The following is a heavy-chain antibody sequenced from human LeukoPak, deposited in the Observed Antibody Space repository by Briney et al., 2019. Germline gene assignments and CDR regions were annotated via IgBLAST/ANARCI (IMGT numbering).Heavy chain of an antibody. CDR3: AKDSGYSYGLDY. Sequence: GRSLRLSCAASGFTFSSYGMHWVRQAPGKGLEWVAVISYDGSNKYYADSVKGRFTISRDNSKNTLYLQMNSLRAEDTAVYYCAKDSGYSYGLDYWGQGTLVTVSS. CDR2: ISYDGSNK. CDR1: GFTFSSYG. V-gene: IGHV3-30*18. J-gene: IGHJ4*02. D-gene: IGHD5-18*01.